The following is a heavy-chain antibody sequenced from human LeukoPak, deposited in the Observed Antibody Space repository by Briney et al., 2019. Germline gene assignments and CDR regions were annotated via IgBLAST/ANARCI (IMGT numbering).Heavy chain of an antibody. CDR3: AREGGSQSLRGTFDP. D-gene: IGHD1-1*01. J-gene: IGHJ5*02. CDR1: GGSISSITW. V-gene: IGHV4-4*02. CDR2: IYHTGST. Sequence: KPSETLSLTCAVSGGSISSITWWSWVRQPPGKRLEWIGEIYHTGSTNYNPSLKSRVTMSVDKSKNQFSLNLSSVTAADTAVYYCAREGGSQSLRGTFDPWGQGALVTVSS.